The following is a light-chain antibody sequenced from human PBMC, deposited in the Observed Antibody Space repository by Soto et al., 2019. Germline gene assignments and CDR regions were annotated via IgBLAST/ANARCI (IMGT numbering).Light chain of an antibody. CDR1: SSDVGGYNY. Sequence: QSALTQPASVSGSPGQSITISCTGTSSDVGGYNYVSWYQQHPGKAPKLMIYDVSNRPSGFSNRFSGSKSGNTASLTISGLQAADEADYYCSSYTTRSTVVFGG. CDR3: SSYTTRSTVV. CDR2: DVS. J-gene: IGLJ2*01. V-gene: IGLV2-14*01.